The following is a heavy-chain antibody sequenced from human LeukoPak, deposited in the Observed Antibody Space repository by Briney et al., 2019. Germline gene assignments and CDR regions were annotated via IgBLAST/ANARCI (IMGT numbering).Heavy chain of an antibody. CDR1: GGSISGYY. CDR3: ARMVSPRYFDY. D-gene: IGHD3-10*01. J-gene: IGHJ4*02. CDR2: IYDSGST. Sequence: SETLSLTCTVSGGSISGYYWSWIRQPPGKGLEWIGYIYDSGSTNYNPSLKSRVTISVDRSKNQFSLKLSSVTAADTAVYYCARMVSPRYFDYWGQGTLVTVSS. V-gene: IGHV4-59*12.